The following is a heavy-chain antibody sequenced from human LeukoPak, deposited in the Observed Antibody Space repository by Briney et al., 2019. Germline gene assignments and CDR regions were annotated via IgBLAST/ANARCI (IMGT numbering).Heavy chain of an antibody. CDR3: ARSRLSIVGAPFDY. CDR1: GGTFSSYA. Sequence: SVKVSCKASGGTFSSYAISWVRQAPGQGLEWMGGIIPIFGTANYAQKFQGRVTITADESTSTAYMELSSLRSEDTAVYYCARSRLSIVGAPFDYWGQGTLVTVSS. J-gene: IGHJ4*02. CDR2: IIPIFGTA. D-gene: IGHD1-26*01. V-gene: IGHV1-69*13.